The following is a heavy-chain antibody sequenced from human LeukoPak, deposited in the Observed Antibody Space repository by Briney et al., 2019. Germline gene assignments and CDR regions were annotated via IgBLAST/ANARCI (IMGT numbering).Heavy chain of an antibody. CDR2: IYNGGDT. CDR1: GVSINTYY. D-gene: IGHD1-26*01. V-gene: IGHV4-4*09. Sequence: SETLSLTCTVSGVSINTYYASWIRQAPGKGLEFIGFIYNGGDTNYNPSLKSRATISVDTSNNQFSLRLTSVTAADTAMYYCAAGPWELDFWGQGTLVTVSS. CDR3: AAGPWELDF. J-gene: IGHJ4*02.